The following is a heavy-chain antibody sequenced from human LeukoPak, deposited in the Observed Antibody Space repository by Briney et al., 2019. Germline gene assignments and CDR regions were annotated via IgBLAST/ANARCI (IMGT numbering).Heavy chain of an antibody. CDR3: ARAVEMATMGDAFDI. Sequence: ASVKVSCKASRYIFTSYYMHWVRQAPGQGLEWMGIINPSGGSTSYAQKFQGRVTMTRDTSTSTVYMELSSLRSEDTAVYYCARAVEMATMGDAFDIWGQGTMVTVSS. V-gene: IGHV1-46*01. D-gene: IGHD5-24*01. J-gene: IGHJ3*02. CDR2: INPSGGST. CDR1: RYIFTSYY.